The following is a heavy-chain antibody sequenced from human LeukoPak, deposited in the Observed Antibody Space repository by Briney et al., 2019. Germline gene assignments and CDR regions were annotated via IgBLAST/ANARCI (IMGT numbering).Heavy chain of an antibody. CDR3: ARLLIYCSSTSCHFDY. V-gene: IGHV4-39*01. J-gene: IGHJ4*02. CDR2: IYYSGIT. Sequence: SDTLSLTCTVSGGSISGSSYNCVWIRQPPGKGLEWIGTIYYSGITYYNPSLKSRVTISVDTSNNQFSLKLSSVTAADTAMYYCARLLIYCSSTSCHFDYWGQGTLVTVSS. D-gene: IGHD2-2*01. CDR1: GGSISGSSYN.